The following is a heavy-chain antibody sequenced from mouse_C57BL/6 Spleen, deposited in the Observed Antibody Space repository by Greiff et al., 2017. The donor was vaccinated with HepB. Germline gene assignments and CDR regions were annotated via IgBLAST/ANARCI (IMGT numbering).Heavy chain of an antibody. V-gene: IGHV1-82*01. CDR2: IYPGDGDT. CDR1: GYAFSSSW. Sequence: VQLQQSGPELVKPGASVKISCKASGYAFSSSWMNWVKQRPGKGLEWIGRIYPGDGDTNYNGKFKGKATLTADKSSSTAYMQLSSLTSEDSAVYFCARSGLGMDYWGQGTSVTVSS. CDR3: ARSGLGMDY. D-gene: IGHD3-1*01. J-gene: IGHJ4*01.